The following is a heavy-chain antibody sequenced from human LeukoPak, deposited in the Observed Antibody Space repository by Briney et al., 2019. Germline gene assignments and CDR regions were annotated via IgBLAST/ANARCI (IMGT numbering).Heavy chain of an antibody. CDR1: GYTFTSYD. V-gene: IGHV1-8*03. J-gene: IGHJ4*02. D-gene: IGHD5-12*01. CDR3: ARGRSTGYPYYFGY. CDR2: MNPNSGST. Sequence: ASVTVSCKASGYTFTSYDINWVRQATGQGPEWMGWMNPNSGSTGYAQKFQGRVTITRNTSISTAYMELSGLRSEDTAVYYCARGRSTGYPYYFGYWGQGTLVTVSS.